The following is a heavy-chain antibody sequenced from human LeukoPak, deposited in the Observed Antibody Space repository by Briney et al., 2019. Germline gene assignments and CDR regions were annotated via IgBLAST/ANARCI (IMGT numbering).Heavy chain of an antibody. D-gene: IGHD3-10*01. Sequence: PGGSLRLSCEVFGFTFSTSAMSWVRQAPGKGLEWVSGIRASDDTTYYVNSVRGRFTVSRDNSKNTLYLQMNSLRAEDTAVYYCAKDPFGELSFDYWGQGTLVTVSS. CDR1: GFTFSTSA. J-gene: IGHJ4*02. CDR2: IRASDDTT. V-gene: IGHV3-23*01. CDR3: AKDPFGELSFDY.